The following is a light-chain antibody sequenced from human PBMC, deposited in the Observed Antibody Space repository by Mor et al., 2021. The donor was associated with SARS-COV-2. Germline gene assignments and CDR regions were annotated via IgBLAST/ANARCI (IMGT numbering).Light chain of an antibody. V-gene: IGLV2-23*02. CDR3: CSFATGDTWV. CDR2: EVN. CDR1: SSDVRPAKL. J-gene: IGLJ3*02. Sequence: SCTGTSSDVRPAKLVSWYQRHPGKAPKLMIYEVNKRPSGDSNRFSGSKSGNTASLTISGLQAEDEADYYCCSFATGDTWVFGGGTSLTVL.